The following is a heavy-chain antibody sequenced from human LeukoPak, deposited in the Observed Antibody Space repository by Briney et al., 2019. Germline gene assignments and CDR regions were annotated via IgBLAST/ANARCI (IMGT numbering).Heavy chain of an antibody. V-gene: IGHV3-48*02. CDR2: ISRSSSTI. CDR3: ARDFNSVYYFDY. D-gene: IGHD4-23*01. CDR1: GFTFGSYS. Sequence: GGSLRLSCAASGFTFGSYSMNWVRQAPGKGLEWVSYISRSSSTIYYADSVKGRFTISRDNAKNSLYLQMNSLRDEDTAVYYCARDFNSVYYFDYWGQGTLVTASS. J-gene: IGHJ4*02.